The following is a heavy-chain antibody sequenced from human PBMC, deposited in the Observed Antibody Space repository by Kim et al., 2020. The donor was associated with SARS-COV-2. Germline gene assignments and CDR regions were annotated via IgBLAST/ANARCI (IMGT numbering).Heavy chain of an antibody. Sequence: SETLSLTCTVSGGSISTTNYYWGWIRQPPGKGLEWIGSIYYSGRTYYSPSLESRVTISVDTSRNHFSLKLNTVTAADTAVYYCARHESYGSHMDVWGQGTTVTVSS. D-gene: IGHD3-10*01. CDR1: GGSISTTNYY. V-gene: IGHV4-39*01. CDR3: ARHESYGSHMDV. CDR2: IYYSGRT. J-gene: IGHJ6*02.